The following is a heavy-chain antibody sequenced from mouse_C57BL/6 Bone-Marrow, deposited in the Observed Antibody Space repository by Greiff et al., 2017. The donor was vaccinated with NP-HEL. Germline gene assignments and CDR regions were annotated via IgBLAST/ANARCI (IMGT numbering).Heavy chain of an antibody. Sequence: EVKVVESGGGLVQPGGSLKLSCAASGFTFSDYGMAWVRQAPRKGPEWVAFISNLAYSIYYADTVTGRFTISRENAKNTLYLEMSSLRSEDTAMYYCARCHYYDYDWVFDYWGQGTTLTVSS. CDR3: ARCHYYDYDWVFDY. V-gene: IGHV5-15*01. J-gene: IGHJ2*01. CDR1: GFTFSDYG. D-gene: IGHD2-4*01. CDR2: ISNLAYSI.